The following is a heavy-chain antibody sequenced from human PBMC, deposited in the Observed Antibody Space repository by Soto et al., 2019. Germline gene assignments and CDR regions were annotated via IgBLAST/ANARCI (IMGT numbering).Heavy chain of an antibody. Sequence: QLQLQESGPGLVKPSETLSLTCTVSGGSISSSSYYWGWIRQPPGKGLEWIGSIYYSGSTYYSPSLKSRVTISVDTSKNQFSLKLSSVTAADTAVYYCARHARDNGSWSNYYYYGMDVWGQGTTVTVSS. D-gene: IGHD6-13*01. CDR2: IYYSGST. J-gene: IGHJ6*02. V-gene: IGHV4-39*01. CDR3: ARHARDNGSWSNYYYYGMDV. CDR1: GGSISSSSYY.